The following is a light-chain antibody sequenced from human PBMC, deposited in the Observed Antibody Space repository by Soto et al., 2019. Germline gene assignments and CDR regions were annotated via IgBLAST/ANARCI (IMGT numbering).Light chain of an antibody. J-gene: IGKJ2*01. CDR3: QQSYSTPYT. CDR2: AAS. V-gene: IGKV1-39*01. Sequence: DIQMTQSPSSLSASVGDRVTITCRARQSISSYLNWYQQKPGKAPNRLIYAASSLQSGVPSRFSGSGSGTDFTLTISSLQPEDFATYYCQQSYSTPYTFGQGTKLEIK. CDR1: QSISSY.